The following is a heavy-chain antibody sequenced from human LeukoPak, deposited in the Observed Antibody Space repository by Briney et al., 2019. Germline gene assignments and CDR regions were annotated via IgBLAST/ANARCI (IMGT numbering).Heavy chain of an antibody. V-gene: IGHV3-7*01. CDR1: GFTFSSYW. CDR2: IKQDGSEK. D-gene: IGHD5-18*01. J-gene: IGHJ4*02. Sequence: PGGSLRLSCAASGFTFSSYWMSWVRQAPGKGLEWVANIKQDGSEKYYVDSMKGRFTISRDNAKNSLYLQMNSLRAEDTAVYYCARDRSYGLPLPDSFDYWGQGTLVTVSS. CDR3: ARDRSYGLPLPDSFDY.